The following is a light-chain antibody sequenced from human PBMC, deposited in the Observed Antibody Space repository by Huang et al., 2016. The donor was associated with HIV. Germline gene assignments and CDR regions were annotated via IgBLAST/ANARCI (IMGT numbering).Light chain of an antibody. CDR2: AAS. V-gene: IGKV1-39*01. J-gene: IGKJ1*01. CDR1: QSISTY. CDR3: QQSYYTPRT. Sequence: DIQMTQSPSSLSASVGDRVTITCRASQSISTYLNWYQQKPGKDPKVLIYAASRLQSWVPSRFSCSGSGTDFTLTISSLQPEDFATYYCQQSYYTPRTFGQGTKVEIK.